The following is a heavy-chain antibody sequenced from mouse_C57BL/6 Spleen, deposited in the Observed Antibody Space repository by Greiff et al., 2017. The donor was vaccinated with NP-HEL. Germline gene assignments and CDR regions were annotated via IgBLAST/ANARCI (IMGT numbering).Heavy chain of an antibody. CDR2: IHPNSGST. CDR3: AREGDGYYPHLFDY. J-gene: IGHJ2*01. CDR1: GYTFTSYW. Sequence: QVQLQQPGAELVKPGASVKLSCKASGYTFTSYWMHWVKQRPGQGLEWIGMIHPNSGSTNYNEKFKSKATLTVDKSSSTAYMQLSSLTSEDSAVYYCAREGDGYYPHLFDYWGQGTTLTVSS. V-gene: IGHV1-64*01. D-gene: IGHD2-3*01.